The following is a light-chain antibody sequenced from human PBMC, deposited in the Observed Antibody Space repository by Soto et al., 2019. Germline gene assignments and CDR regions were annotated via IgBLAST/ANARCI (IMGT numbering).Light chain of an antibody. J-gene: IGKJ4*01. Sequence: EFLLTQSPGTLSLSAGERATLSCRASQTVRNNYLAWYQQKPGQAPRLLIYDASSRATGIPDRFSGGGSGTDFTLTISRLEPEDLAVYYCQQFSSYPLTFGGGTKVDIK. CDR2: DAS. CDR3: QQFSSYPLT. V-gene: IGKV3-20*01. CDR1: QTVRNNY.